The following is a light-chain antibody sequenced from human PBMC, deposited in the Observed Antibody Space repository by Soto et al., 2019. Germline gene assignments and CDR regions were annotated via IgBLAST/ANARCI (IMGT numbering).Light chain of an antibody. Sequence: QSALTQPASVSGSPGQSITISCTGTSSDVGGYNYVSWYQQHPGKAPKLMIYEVSNRPSGVSNRFSGSKSGTSASLAISGLRSEDEADYYCAAWDDSLSGNWVFGGGTQLTVL. CDR1: SSDVGGYNY. V-gene: IGLV2-14*01. J-gene: IGLJ3*02. CDR3: AAWDDSLSGNWV. CDR2: EVS.